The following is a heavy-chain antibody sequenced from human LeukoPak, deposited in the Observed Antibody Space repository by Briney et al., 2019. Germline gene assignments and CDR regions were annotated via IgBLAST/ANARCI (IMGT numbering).Heavy chain of an antibody. CDR1: GFTFSTFG. V-gene: IGHV3-23*01. CDR3: AKAGRGGAITMVRGVKGDYYYMDV. D-gene: IGHD3-10*01. CDR2: ISGSAGRT. J-gene: IGHJ6*03. Sequence: PGGSLRLSCGASGFTFSTFGMSWVRQAPGKGLEWVSGISGSAGRTYYTDSVKGRFTISRDNSKNTLYLQMDSLRAEDTAVYYCAKAGRGGAITMVRGVKGDYYYMDVWGKGATVSISS.